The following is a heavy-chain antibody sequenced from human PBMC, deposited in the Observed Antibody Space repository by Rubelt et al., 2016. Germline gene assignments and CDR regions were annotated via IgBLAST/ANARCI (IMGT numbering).Heavy chain of an antibody. CDR2: IEYDGSYK. CDR3: AGDRFQAIAYCGGDCYGAVSY. Sequence: QVQLVESGGGVVQPGRSLRLSCAASGFIISNYGMHWVRQAPGKGLEWVAIIEYDGSYKYYADSVKGRFTISRDDSKNTLYLQMNSLRAEDTAVYYCAGDRFQAIAYCGGDCYGAVSYWGQGTLVTVSS. J-gene: IGHJ4*02. CDR1: GFIISNYG. V-gene: IGHV3-33*05. D-gene: IGHD2-21*02.